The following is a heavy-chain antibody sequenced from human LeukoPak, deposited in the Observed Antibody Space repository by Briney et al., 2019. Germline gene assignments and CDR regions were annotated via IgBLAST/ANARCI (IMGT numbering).Heavy chain of an antibody. CDR3: ARDESAAAGILHY. Sequence: GGSLRLSCAASGFTFSSYGMHWVRQAPGKGLEWVAVIWYDLSNKYYADSVKGRFTISRGNSKNTLYLQMNSLRAEDTAVYYCARDESAAAGILHYWGQGTQVTVSS. CDR1: GFTFSSYG. J-gene: IGHJ4*02. V-gene: IGHV3-33*01. D-gene: IGHD6-13*01. CDR2: IWYDLSNK.